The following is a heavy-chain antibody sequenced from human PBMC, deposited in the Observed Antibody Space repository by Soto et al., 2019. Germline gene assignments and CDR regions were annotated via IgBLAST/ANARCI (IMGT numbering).Heavy chain of an antibody. J-gene: IGHJ4*02. Sequence: QITLKESGPTLVKPTQTLTLTCTFSGFSLSTSGVGVGWIRQPPGKALEWLALIYWDDDKRYSPSLKSRLTSAKDPSQNPVVLTMTNLAPLVTANYYCAHRQHYFDYWGQGTLVTVSS. V-gene: IGHV2-5*02. CDR1: GFSLSTSGVG. CDR3: AHRQHYFDY. D-gene: IGHD2-2*01. CDR2: IYWDDDK.